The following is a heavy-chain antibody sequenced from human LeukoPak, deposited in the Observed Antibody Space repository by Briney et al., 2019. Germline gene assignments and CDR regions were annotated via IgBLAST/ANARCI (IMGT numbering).Heavy chain of an antibody. Sequence: SGTLSLTCALSGDSISSRTWWSWVRQPPGKGLEWIGEIFHSGSTNYNPSPKSRVTILVDKSKNQFSLKLSSVTAADTAVYYCARDQREELYWGGHCSSGNCPVYGMDVWGKGTTVTVSS. J-gene: IGHJ6*04. CDR2: IFHSGST. D-gene: IGHD2-15*01. CDR3: ARDQREELYWGGHCSSGNCPVYGMDV. CDR1: GDSISSRTW. V-gene: IGHV4-4*02.